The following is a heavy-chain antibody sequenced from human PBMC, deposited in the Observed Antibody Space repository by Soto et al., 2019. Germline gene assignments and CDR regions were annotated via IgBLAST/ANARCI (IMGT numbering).Heavy chain of an antibody. CDR2: ISWNSGSI. J-gene: IGHJ6*03. CDR3: AKDSCGGDCPPLSSDYMDV. Sequence: GGSLRLSCAASGFTFDDYAMHWVRQAPGKGLEWVSGISWNSGSIGYADSVKGRFTISRDNAKNSLYLQMNSLRAEDTALYYCAKDSCGGDCPPLSSDYMDVWGKGTTVTVSS. CDR1: GFTFDDYA. V-gene: IGHV3-9*01. D-gene: IGHD2-21*01.